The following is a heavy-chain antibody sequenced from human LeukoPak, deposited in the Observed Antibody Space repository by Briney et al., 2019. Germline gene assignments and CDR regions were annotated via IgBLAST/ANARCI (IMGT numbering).Heavy chain of an antibody. CDR1: GGSINGYY. CDR2: IPDSGST. CDR3: ARVFRGAVTSNWFDP. V-gene: IGHV4-59*01. D-gene: IGHD4-17*01. Sequence: SETLSLTCTVSGGSINGYYWTWIRQPPGKGLEWIGYIPDSGSTNHNPSLKSRVSMSVGSSNTDFSLRLNSVTAADTAVYYCARVFRGAVTSNWFDPWGQGTLVTVSS. J-gene: IGHJ5*02.